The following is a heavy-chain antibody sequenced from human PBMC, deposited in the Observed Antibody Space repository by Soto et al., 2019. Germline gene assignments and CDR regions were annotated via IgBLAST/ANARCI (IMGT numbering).Heavy chain of an antibody. CDR2: ISYDGSNK. V-gene: IGHV3-30-3*01. J-gene: IGHJ6*03. CDR3: ARDPGQFRYGSGDHHNYYYYYYMDV. D-gene: IGHD3-10*01. CDR1: GFTFSRYA. Sequence: PGGSLRLSCAASGFTFSRYAMHWVRQAPGKGLEWVAVISYDGSNKYYADSVKGRFTISRDNSKNTLYLQMNSLRAEDTAVYYCARDPGQFRYGSGDHHNYYYYYYMDVWGKGTTVTVSS.